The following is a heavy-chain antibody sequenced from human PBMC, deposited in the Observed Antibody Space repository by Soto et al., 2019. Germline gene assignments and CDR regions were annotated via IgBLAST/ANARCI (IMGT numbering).Heavy chain of an antibody. J-gene: IGHJ5*02. CDR1: GYTFTSYD. D-gene: IGHD3-10*01. CDR3: ARGRRYDGSGSYYESPWFDP. Sequence: ASVKVSCKASGYTFTSYDINWVRQATGQGLEWMGWMNPNSGNTGYAQKFQGRVTMTRSTSISTAYMELSSLRSEDTAVYYCARGRRYDGSGSYYESPWFDPWGQGTLVTVSS. V-gene: IGHV1-8*01. CDR2: MNPNSGNT.